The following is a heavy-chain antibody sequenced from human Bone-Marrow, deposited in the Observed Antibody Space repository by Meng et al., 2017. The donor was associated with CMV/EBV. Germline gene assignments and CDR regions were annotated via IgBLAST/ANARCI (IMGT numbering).Heavy chain of an antibody. J-gene: IGHJ6*02. CDR2: IIPIFGTA. V-gene: IGHV1-69*05. CDR1: GGTFSSYA. CDR3: ATPLRYCSSTSCYYGMDV. D-gene: IGHD2-2*01. Sequence: SVKVSCKASGGTFSSYAISWVRQAPGQGLEWMGGIIPIFGTANYAQKFQGRVTITTDESTSTAYMELSSLRSEDAAVYYCATPLRYCSSTSCYYGMDVWGQGTTVTVSS.